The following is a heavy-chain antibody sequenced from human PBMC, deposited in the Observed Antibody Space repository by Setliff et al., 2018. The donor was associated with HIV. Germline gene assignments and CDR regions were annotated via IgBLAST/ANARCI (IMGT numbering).Heavy chain of an antibody. CDR1: GHTFSNSD. CDR3: ARFRKFQLVGALDY. D-gene: IGHD1-26*01. J-gene: IGHJ4*02. Sequence: ASVKVSCKASGHTFSNSDIHWVRRATGQGLEWMGWMNPNTGVAGYALKFQGRVTMTRNTSISTAYMELSSLRSEDTAVYYCARFRKFQLVGALDYWGQGTLVTVSS. V-gene: IGHV1-8*01. CDR2: MNPNTGVA.